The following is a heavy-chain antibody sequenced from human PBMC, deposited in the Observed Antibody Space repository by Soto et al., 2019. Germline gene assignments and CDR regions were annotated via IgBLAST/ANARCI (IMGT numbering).Heavy chain of an antibody. CDR3: ARSIIVIGGPESEWYFDL. CDR1: GFTFSDYY. J-gene: IGHJ2*01. V-gene: IGHV3-11*05. Sequence: QVQLVESGGGLVKPGGSLRLSCAASGFTFSDYYMSWIRQAPGKGLEWVSYISSSSSYTNYADSVKGRFTISRDNAKNSLYLQMNSLRAEDTAVYYCARSIIVIGGPESEWYFDLWGRGTLVTVSS. D-gene: IGHD3-22*01. CDR2: ISSSSSYT.